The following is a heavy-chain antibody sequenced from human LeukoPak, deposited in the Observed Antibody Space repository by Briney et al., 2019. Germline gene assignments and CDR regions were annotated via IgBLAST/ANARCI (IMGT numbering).Heavy chain of an antibody. CDR3: AKDYYYDSSGLGAFDI. CDR2: ISGSGGST. D-gene: IGHD3-22*01. Sequence: GGSLRLSCAASGFTFSSYGMHWVRQAPGKGLEWVSAISGSGGSTYYADSVKGRFTISRDNSKNTLYLQMNSLRAEDTAVYYCAKDYYYDSSGLGAFDIWGQGTMVTVSS. J-gene: IGHJ3*02. V-gene: IGHV3-23*01. CDR1: GFTFSSYG.